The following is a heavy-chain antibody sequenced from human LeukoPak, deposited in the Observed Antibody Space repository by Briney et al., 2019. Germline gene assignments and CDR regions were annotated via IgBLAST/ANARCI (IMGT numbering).Heavy chain of an antibody. J-gene: IGHJ6*02. CDR3: ARDDIRPDIVVVPAARGYGMDV. Sequence: GGSLRLSLAASGFTFSSYWMSWVRQAPGKGLGWVANIKQDGSEKYYVDSVKGRFTISRDNAKNSLYLQMNSLRAEDTAVYYCARDDIRPDIVVVPAARGYGMDVWGQGTTVTVSS. V-gene: IGHV3-7*01. D-gene: IGHD2-2*01. CDR2: IKQDGSEK. CDR1: GFTFSSYW.